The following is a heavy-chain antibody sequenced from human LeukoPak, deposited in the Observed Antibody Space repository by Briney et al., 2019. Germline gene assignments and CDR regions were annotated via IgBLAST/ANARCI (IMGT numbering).Heavy chain of an antibody. CDR3: AKGDDYGDYVGHYGMDV. CDR1: GFTFSSYA. J-gene: IGHJ6*02. Sequence: GGSLRLSCAASGFTFSSYAMSWVRQAPGKGLEWVSAISGSGGSTYYADSVKGRFTISRDNSKNTLYLQMNSLRAEDTAVYYCAKGDDYGDYVGHYGMDVWGQGTMVTVSS. D-gene: IGHD4-17*01. CDR2: ISGSGGST. V-gene: IGHV3-23*01.